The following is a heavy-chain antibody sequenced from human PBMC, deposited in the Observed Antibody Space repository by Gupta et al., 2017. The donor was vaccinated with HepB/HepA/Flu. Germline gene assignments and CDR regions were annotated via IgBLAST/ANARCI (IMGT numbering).Heavy chain of an antibody. Sequence: EVQLLESGGGLVQPGGSLRLSCAVSGFTFNNYAMSWVRQAPGMGLEWVSGLSGSGAATFYADSVKGRFTMSRDNSRNTLELQMNSLRAEETDLYYCARVPSAQVDYYYYGMDVWCQGTTVPVS. CDR3: ARVPSAQVDYYYYGMDV. V-gene: IGHV3-23*01. D-gene: IGHD1-26*01. CDR2: LSGSGAAT. CDR1: GFTFNNYA. J-gene: IGHJ6*02.